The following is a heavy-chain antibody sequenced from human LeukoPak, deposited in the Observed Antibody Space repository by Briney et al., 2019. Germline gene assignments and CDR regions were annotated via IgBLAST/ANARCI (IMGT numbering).Heavy chain of an antibody. CDR2: ISAYNGNT. Sequence: ASVKVSCKASGYTFTSNGISWERQAPGQGLEWMGWISAYNGNTNYAQKLQGRVTMTTDTSTSTAYTGLRSLRSDDTAVYYCARSNIVVVPAANYYGMDVWGQGTTVTVSS. CDR1: GYTFTSNG. V-gene: IGHV1-18*01. D-gene: IGHD2-2*01. CDR3: ARSNIVVVPAANYYGMDV. J-gene: IGHJ6*02.